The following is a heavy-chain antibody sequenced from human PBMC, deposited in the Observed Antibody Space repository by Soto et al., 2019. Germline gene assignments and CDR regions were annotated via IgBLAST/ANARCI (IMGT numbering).Heavy chain of an antibody. J-gene: IGHJ4*02. CDR2: IIPILGIA. CDR3: AREAPYMSSSMMY. V-gene: IGHV1-69*08. D-gene: IGHD6-13*01. Sequence: QVQLVQSGAEVKKPGSSVKVSCKASGGTFSSYTISWVRQAPGQGLEWMGRIIPILGIANYAQKFQGRVTITADKSTSTAYMELSSLRSEDTAVYYCAREAPYMSSSMMYWGQGTLVTVSS. CDR1: GGTFSSYT.